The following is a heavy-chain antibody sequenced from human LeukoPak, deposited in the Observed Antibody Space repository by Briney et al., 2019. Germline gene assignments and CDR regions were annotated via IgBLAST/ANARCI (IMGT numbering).Heavy chain of an antibody. J-gene: IGHJ4*02. CDR1: GFTFSNYA. V-gene: IGHV3-23*01. D-gene: IGHD2-21*02. CDR3: AKGGLMVVTAIHLDY. CDR2: ICGHGISI. Sequence: PGGSLRLSCEASGFTFSNYAMSWVRQAPGKGLEWVSGICGHGISIYYADSVKGRFTISRDNSKSTLYLVMNSLRAEDTAVYYCAKGGLMVVTAIHLDYWGQGTLVTVSS.